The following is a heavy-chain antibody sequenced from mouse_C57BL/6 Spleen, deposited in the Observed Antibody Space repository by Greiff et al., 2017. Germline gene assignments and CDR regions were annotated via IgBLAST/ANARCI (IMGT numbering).Heavy chain of an antibody. D-gene: IGHD1-3*01. V-gene: IGHV1-15*01. CDR3: TPNWYVYAMDY. Sequence: QVQLQQSGAELVRPGASVTLSCKASGYTFTDYEMHWVKQTPVHGLEWIGAIDPETGGTAYNQKFKGKAILTSDKSSSTAYMELSSLTSEDSAVYYCTPNWYVYAMDYWGQGTSVTVSS. J-gene: IGHJ4*01. CDR1: GYTFTDYE. CDR2: IDPETGGT.